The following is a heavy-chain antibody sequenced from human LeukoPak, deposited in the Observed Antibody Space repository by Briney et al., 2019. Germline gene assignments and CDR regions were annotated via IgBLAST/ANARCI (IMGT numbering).Heavy chain of an antibody. CDR2: IYHSGSP. J-gene: IGHJ4*02. V-gene: IGHV4-4*02. CDR3: ARVDINNWHSCDY. Sequence: SGTLSLTCAVSGGSISSNNWWGWVRQPPGKGLEWIGEIYHSGSPNYNPSLKSRVTISVDKSRNHFSLNLSSVTAADTAVYYCARVDINNWHSCDYWGQGTLVTVSS. CDR1: GGSISSNNW. D-gene: IGHD1-1*01.